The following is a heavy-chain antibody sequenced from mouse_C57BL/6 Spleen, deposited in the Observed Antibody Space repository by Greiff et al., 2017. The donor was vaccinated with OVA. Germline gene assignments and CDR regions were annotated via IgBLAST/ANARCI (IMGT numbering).Heavy chain of an antibody. CDR1: GYTFTDYY. J-gene: IGHJ4*01. CDR2: IYPGSGNT. D-gene: IGHD2-2*01. CDR3: ARGGVRVHAMDY. V-gene: IGHV1-76*01. Sequence: QVQLQQSGAELVRPGASVKLSCKASGYTFTDYYINWVKQRPGQGLEWIARIYPGSGNTYYNEKFKGKATLTAEKSSSTAYMQLSSLTSEDSAVYFCARGGVRVHAMDYWGQGTSVTVSS.